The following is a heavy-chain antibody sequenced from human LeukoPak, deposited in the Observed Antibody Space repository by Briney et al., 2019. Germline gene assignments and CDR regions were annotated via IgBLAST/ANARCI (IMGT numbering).Heavy chain of an antibody. J-gene: IGHJ6*03. CDR1: GYTFTSYD. V-gene: IGHV1-8*03. D-gene: IGHD3-3*01. CDR2: MNPNSGNT. CDR3: ARGGYDFWSGYSRFGALYYMDV. Sequence: ASVKVSCKASGYTFTSYDINCVRQATGQGLEWMGWMNPNSGNTGYAQKFQGRVTITRNTSISTAYMELSSLRSEDTAVYYCARGGYDFWSGYSRFGALYYMDVWGKGTTVTVSS.